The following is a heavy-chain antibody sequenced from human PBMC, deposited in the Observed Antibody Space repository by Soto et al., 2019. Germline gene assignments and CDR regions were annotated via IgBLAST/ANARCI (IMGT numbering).Heavy chain of an antibody. CDR3: TKDEGGSGTT. J-gene: IGHJ5*02. Sequence: EVQLVESGGGLVQPGRSLRLSCAASGFTFDDYAMQWVRQAPGKGLEWVSGISLNSGSIGYADSVKVRFTISRDNAKNSLYLQINSLRAEDTALSYCTKDEGGSGTTWGQGTLVTVSS. V-gene: IGHV3-9*01. CDR2: ISLNSGSI. D-gene: IGHD3-10*01. CDR1: GFTFDDYA.